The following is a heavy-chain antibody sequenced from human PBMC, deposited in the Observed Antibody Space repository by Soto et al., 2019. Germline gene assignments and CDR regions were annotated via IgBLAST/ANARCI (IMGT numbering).Heavy chain of an antibody. CDR1: GYTFTTYD. D-gene: IGHD1-26*01. V-gene: IGHV1-8*01. Sequence: QVQLVQSGPEVKKPGASVKVSCKASGYTFTTYDFNWVRQSPGQGLEWMGWLNPKSGMTGSAQKFQVRVTMTRDPSISTVYMELSSLRSEDTAVYYCARVAGSPDYWGQGTLVTVSS. J-gene: IGHJ4*02. CDR2: LNPKSGMT. CDR3: ARVAGSPDY.